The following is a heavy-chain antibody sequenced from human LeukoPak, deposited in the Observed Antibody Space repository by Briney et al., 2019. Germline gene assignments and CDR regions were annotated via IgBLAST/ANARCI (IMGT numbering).Heavy chain of an antibody. CDR1: GFTFDDYA. Sequence: GRSLRLSCAASGFTFDDYAMHWARQVPGKGLEWVSSINWNSGSIGYADSVKGRFTISRDNAKNSLYLQMNSLRAEDTALYYCAKVSERYFDWSNFDYWGQGTLVTVSS. V-gene: IGHV3-9*01. CDR3: AKVSERYFDWSNFDY. CDR2: INWNSGSI. D-gene: IGHD3-9*01. J-gene: IGHJ4*02.